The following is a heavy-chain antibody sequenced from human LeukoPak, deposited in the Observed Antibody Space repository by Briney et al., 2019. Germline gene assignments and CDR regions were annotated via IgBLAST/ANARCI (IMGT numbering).Heavy chain of an antibody. CDR3: ARSSGALDY. CDR2: IYFTGIT. Sequence: PSETLSLTCTVSSDSISSSYWSWIRQPPGKGLEWIGYIYFTGITNYNPSLRSRVTMSLDTSRNQFSLRLNSMTAADTAVYYCARSSGALDYWGQGALVTVSS. CDR1: SDSISSSY. J-gene: IGHJ4*02. V-gene: IGHV4-59*01.